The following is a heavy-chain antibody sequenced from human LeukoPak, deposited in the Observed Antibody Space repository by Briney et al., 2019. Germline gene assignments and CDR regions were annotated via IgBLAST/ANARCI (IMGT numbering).Heavy chain of an antibody. CDR2: ISWNSGSI. J-gene: IGHJ4*02. CDR3: AKWGDGYTYYYDSSGYHLV. V-gene: IGHV3-9*01. D-gene: IGHD3-22*01. Sequence: GGSLRLSCAASGFTFDDYAMHWVRQAPGKGLEWVSGISWNSGSIGYADSVKGRFTISRDNSKNTLYLQMNSLRAEDTAVYYCAKWGDGYTYYYDSSGYHLVWGQGTLVTVSS. CDR1: GFTFDDYA.